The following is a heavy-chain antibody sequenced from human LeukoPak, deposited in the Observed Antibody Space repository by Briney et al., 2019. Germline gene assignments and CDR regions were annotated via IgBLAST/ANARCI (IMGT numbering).Heavy chain of an antibody. Sequence: GESLTISCKVSGFTFTSYWIAWVRQMPGKGLEWMGIVYPGDTDTRYSPSFQGQVTMSADKSISTAYLQWSSLKASDTAMYYCARLRGPANTFYYYYGVDVWGKGTTVTVFS. J-gene: IGHJ6*04. CDR2: VYPGDTDT. V-gene: IGHV5-51*01. CDR3: ARLRGPANTFYYYYGVDV. CDR1: GFTFTSYW. D-gene: IGHD2-2*01.